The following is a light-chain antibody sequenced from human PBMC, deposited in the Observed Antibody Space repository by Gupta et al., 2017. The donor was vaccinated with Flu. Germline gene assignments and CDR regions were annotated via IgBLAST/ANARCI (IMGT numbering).Light chain of an antibody. J-gene: IGKJ5*01. CDR3: QQYDNLPPGT. Sequence: DRVTITCQASQDISNYLNWYQQKPGKAPKLLIYDASNLETGVPSRFSGSGSGTDFTFTISSLQPEDIATYYCQQYDNLPPGTFGQGTRLEIK. V-gene: IGKV1-33*01. CDR2: DAS. CDR1: QDISNY.